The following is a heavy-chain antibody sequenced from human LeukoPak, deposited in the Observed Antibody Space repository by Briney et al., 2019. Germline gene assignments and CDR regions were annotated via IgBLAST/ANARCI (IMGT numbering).Heavy chain of an antibody. CDR2: ISAYNGNT. CDR1: GYTFTSYG. D-gene: IGHD2-15*01. CDR3: AREDCSGASCYWFDP. V-gene: IGHV1-18*01. J-gene: IGHJ5*02. Sequence: GASVKVSCKASGYTFTSYGISWVRQAPGQGLEWMGWISAYNGNTNYAQKLQGRVTMTTDTSTSTAYMELRSLRPDDTAVYYCAREDCSGASCYWFDPWGQGTLLTVSS.